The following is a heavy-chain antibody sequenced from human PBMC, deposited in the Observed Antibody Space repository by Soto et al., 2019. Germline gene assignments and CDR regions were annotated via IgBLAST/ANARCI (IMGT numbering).Heavy chain of an antibody. D-gene: IGHD3-9*01. CDR1: GFTFSAYS. V-gene: IGHV3-48*02. CDR3: VREDILGVRSFDY. CDR2: ISSGSKTI. J-gene: IGHJ4*02. Sequence: GGSLRLSCAASGFTFSAYSVNRVRQAPGKGLDWVSYISSGSKTIYYADSVKGRFTVSRDNAKNSQYLQMNSLRDEDTAVYYCVREDILGVRSFDYWGQGTLVTVSS.